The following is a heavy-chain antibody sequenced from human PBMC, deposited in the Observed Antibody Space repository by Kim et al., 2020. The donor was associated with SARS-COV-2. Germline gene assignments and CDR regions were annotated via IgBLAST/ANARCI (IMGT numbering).Heavy chain of an antibody. CDR2: ISYDGSNK. CDR1: GFTFSSYG. J-gene: IGHJ4*01. V-gene: IGHV3-30*18. Sequence: GGSLRLSCAASGFTFSSYGMHWVRQAPGKGLEWVAVISYDGSNKYYADSVKGRFTISRDNFKNTLYLQMNSLRAEDTAVYYCAKDHLNFTYGDYVWFDY. D-gene: IGHD4-17*01. CDR3: AKDHLNFTYGDYVWFDY.